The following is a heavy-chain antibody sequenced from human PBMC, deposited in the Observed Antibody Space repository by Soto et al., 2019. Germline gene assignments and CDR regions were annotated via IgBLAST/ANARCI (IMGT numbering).Heavy chain of an antibody. CDR2: IGSADDP. CDR3: ARAYSGRLPRRADYYCAMDV. D-gene: IGHD2-15*01. V-gene: IGHV3-13*05. Sequence: GESLKISCAASGFSFSTYDMHWVRQVSGKGLEWVSAIGSADDPYYLGSVKGRFTISRENAKNSLYLQMNSLRAGDTAVYYCARAYSGRLPRRADYYCAMDVWGLGTTVTVSS. CDR1: GFSFSTYD. J-gene: IGHJ6*02.